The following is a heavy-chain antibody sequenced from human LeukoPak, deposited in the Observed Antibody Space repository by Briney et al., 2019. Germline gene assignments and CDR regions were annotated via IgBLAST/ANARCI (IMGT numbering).Heavy chain of an antibody. CDR2: IYSGGST. J-gene: IGHJ3*02. CDR1: GFTVSSNY. Sequence: GGSLRLSCAASGFTVSSNYMSWVRQAPGKGLEWVSVIYSGGSTYYADSLKGRFTISRGNSKNTLYLQMNSLRAGDTAVYYCARGWDGDYFHAFDIWGQGTMVTVSS. D-gene: IGHD4-17*01. CDR3: ARGWDGDYFHAFDI. V-gene: IGHV3-53*01.